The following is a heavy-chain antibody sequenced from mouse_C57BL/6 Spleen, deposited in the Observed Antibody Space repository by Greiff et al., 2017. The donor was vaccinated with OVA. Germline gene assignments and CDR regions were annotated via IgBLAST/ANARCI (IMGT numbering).Heavy chain of an antibody. CDR1: GYTFTDYY. CDR2: IYPGSGNT. J-gene: IGHJ3*01. CDR3: ARERTGTPFAY. Sequence: LVESGAELVRPGASVKLSCKASGYTFTDYYINWVKQRPGQGLEWIARIYPGSGNTYYNEKFKGKATLTAEKSSSTAYMQLSSLTSEDSAVYFCARERTGTPFAYWGQGTLVTVSA. D-gene: IGHD4-1*01. V-gene: IGHV1-76*01.